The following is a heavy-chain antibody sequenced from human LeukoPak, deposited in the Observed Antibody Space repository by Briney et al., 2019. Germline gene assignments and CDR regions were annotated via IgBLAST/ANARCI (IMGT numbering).Heavy chain of an antibody. CDR2: ISGSGGSA. CDR3: AKDAIDIYSSSWLWYFDY. D-gene: IGHD6-13*01. CDR1: GFTFNKYG. V-gene: IGHV3-23*01. Sequence: GGSLRLSCAVSGFTFNKYGMAWVRQAPGKGLEWVSGISGSGGSAYYADSVGGRFTISRDNSKNTLYLQMNSLRAEDTAVYYCAKDAIDIYSSSWLWYFDYWGQGTLVTVSS. J-gene: IGHJ4*02.